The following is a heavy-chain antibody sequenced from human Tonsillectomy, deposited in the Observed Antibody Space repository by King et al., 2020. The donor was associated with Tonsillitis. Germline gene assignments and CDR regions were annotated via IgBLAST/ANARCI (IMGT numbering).Heavy chain of an antibody. Sequence: QLVESGGGVVQPGRSLRLSCAASGFTFRSHPMHWVRQAPGKGLEWVAVISYDGDNKYSAGSVKGRFTISRDNSKNTLYLQMNSLRPEDTAVYYCARDLYYYGSGTYGFDYWGQGTLVTVSS. D-gene: IGHD3-10*01. J-gene: IGHJ4*02. CDR3: ARDLYYYGSGTYGFDY. CDR1: GFTFRSHP. CDR2: ISYDGDNK. V-gene: IGHV3-30-3*01.